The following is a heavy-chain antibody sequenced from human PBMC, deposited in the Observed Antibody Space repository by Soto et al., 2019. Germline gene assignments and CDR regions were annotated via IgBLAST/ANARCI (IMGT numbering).Heavy chain of an antibody. CDR2: IYYSGST. Sequence: QVQLQESGPGLVKPSETLSLTCTVSGGSISSYYWSWIRQPPGKGLEWIGYIYYSGSTNYNPSLKSRVTISVDTSNNQFSLKLSSVTAADTAVYYCARQGRGTGTGGDYWGQGTLVTVSS. CDR3: ARQGRGTGTGGDY. CDR1: GGSISSYY. D-gene: IGHD1-1*01. V-gene: IGHV4-59*08. J-gene: IGHJ4*02.